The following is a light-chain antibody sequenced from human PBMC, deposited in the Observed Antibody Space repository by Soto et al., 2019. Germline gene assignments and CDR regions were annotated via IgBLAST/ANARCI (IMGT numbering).Light chain of an antibody. CDR1: QSVSSY. CDR3: HQRQSRLRP. Sequence: TQSLVTLSLYPRERATLSCRASQSVSSYLAWYQQKPGQAPRLLIYGGSTRATGIPARFSGSGSGTDFTLTISILAPDDFTIYCSHQRQSRLRPFGQGGKVDVK. V-gene: IGKV3-11*01. J-gene: IGKJ1*01. CDR2: GGS.